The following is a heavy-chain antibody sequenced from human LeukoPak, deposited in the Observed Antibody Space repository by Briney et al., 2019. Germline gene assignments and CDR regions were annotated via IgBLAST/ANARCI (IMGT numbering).Heavy chain of an antibody. J-gene: IGHJ4*02. CDR2: IPYDGGYT. CDR3: AKDHADNVVLPEAHIDY. V-gene: IGHV3-30*18. Sequence: GEPLRLSCAASGFTFDTFGMHWVRQAPGKGLEWLAVIPYDGGYTYYADSVKGRVTISRDNSKNTVYLQLNSLRADDTAVYFCAKDHADNVVLPEAHIDYWGQGTLVTVSS. D-gene: IGHD2-15*01. CDR1: GFTFDTFG.